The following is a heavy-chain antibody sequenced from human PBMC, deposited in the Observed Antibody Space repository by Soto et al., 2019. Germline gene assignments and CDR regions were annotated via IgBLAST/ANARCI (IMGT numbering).Heavy chain of an antibody. CDR3: EAQNYGAKGDYFET. D-gene: IGHD1-7*01. V-gene: IGHV4-39*01. J-gene: IGHJ4*02. Sequence: QLQLQESGPGLVKPSETLSLTCTVSSGSISSSSSYWGWIRQPPGKGREWIGNIYYRENTYYNQSDNSRVTITIDSSKTQSSLQLKTVSPAGTAVYYCEAQNYGAKGDYFETWGQGTLVTVSS. CDR1: SGSISSSSSY. CDR2: IYYRENT.